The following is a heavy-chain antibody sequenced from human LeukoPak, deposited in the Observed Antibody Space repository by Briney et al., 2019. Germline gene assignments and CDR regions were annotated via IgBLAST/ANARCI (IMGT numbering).Heavy chain of an antibody. J-gene: IGHJ4*02. CDR2: ISGSGGST. Sequence: GGSLRLXCAASGFTFSSYAMRWVRQAPGKGLEWVSAISGSGGSTYYADSVKGRFTISRDNSKNTLYLQMNSLRAEDTAVYYCAKDRGYCSSTSCYGETTWGQGTLVTVSS. CDR1: GFTFSSYA. CDR3: AKDRGYCSSTSCYGETT. D-gene: IGHD2-2*01. V-gene: IGHV3-23*01.